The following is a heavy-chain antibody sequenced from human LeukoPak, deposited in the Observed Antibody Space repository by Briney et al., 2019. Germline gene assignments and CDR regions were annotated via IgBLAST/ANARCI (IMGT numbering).Heavy chain of an antibody. V-gene: IGHV3-23*01. CDR1: GFTFSSYW. D-gene: IGHD6-19*01. Sequence: GGSLRLSCAASGFTFSSYWMNWVRQAPGKGLVWVSAISGSGGSTYYADSVKGRFTISRDNSKNTLYLQMNSLRAEDTAVYYCAPKIAVAGTGAFDIWGQGTMVTVSS. J-gene: IGHJ3*02. CDR3: APKIAVAGTGAFDI. CDR2: ISGSGGST.